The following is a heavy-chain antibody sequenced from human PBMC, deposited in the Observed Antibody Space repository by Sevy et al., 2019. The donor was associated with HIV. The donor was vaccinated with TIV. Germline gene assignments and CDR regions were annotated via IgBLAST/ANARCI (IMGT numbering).Heavy chain of an antibody. V-gene: IGHV3-21*01. D-gene: IGHD3-10*01. CDR3: ARDRTYGSFIDY. J-gene: IGHJ4*02. CDR1: GFTFSTYN. CDR2: IWSSSSYI. Sequence: GGSLRLSCAASGFTFSTYNMNWVRQAPGKRLEWVSSIWSSSSYIYYADSVKGRFTISRDNAKNSLYLQMNSLKVEDTAVYYCARDRTYGSFIDYWGQGTLVTVSS.